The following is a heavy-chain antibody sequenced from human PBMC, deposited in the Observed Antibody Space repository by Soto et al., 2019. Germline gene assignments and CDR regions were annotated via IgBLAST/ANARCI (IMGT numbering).Heavy chain of an antibody. V-gene: IGHV4-59*01. J-gene: IGHJ5*02. CDR3: ASVGELPVWFDP. CDR2: ISYTGST. D-gene: IGHD3-10*01. Sequence: QVQLQESGPGLVKPSETLSLTCTVSGDSISSYYWSWIRQPPGKGLEWVGYISYTGSTIYNPSLESRATISLYMAKNQVSLSLNAVTVAETAVYYCASVGELPVWFDPWGRGTLVTVSS. CDR1: GDSISSYY.